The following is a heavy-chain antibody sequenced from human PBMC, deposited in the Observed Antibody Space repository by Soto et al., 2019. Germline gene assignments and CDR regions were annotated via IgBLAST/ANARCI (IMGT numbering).Heavy chain of an antibody. CDR2: ISGSGGST. D-gene: IGHD3-10*01. CDR1: GFTFSSYT. J-gene: IGHJ4*02. CDR3: AKDWLAVRGEPPTD. Sequence: EVQLLESGGGLVQPGGSLRLSCAASGFTFSSYTMSWVRQAPGKGLEWVSAISGSGGSTYYADSVKGRFTISRDNSKNTLYLQMNSLRAEDTAVYYCAKDWLAVRGEPPTDWGQGTLVTVSS. V-gene: IGHV3-23*01.